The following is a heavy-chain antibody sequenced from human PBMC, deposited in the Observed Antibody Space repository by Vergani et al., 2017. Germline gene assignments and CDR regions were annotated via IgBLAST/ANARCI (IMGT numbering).Heavy chain of an antibody. CDR1: GFTFSSYS. D-gene: IGHD3-10*01. Sequence: EVQLVESGGGLVKPGGSLRLSCAASGFTFSSYSMSWVRQAPGKGLEWVSAISGSGGSTYYADSVKGRFTISRDNSKNTLYLQMNSLRAEDTAVYYRATTGGVRGVKPDYWGQGTLVTVSS. J-gene: IGHJ4*02. CDR3: ATTGGVRGVKPDY. CDR2: ISGSGGST. V-gene: IGHV3-23*04.